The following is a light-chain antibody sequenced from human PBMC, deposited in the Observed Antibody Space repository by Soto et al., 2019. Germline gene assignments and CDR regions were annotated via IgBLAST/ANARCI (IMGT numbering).Light chain of an antibody. V-gene: IGKV1D-16*01. CDR3: QQYNTYPLT. CDR2: EAS. Sequence: DLQLTQSPSSLTASIGDRVTITCRASQGIATWLAWYQQQPEKSPKSLIYEASKLQNGVPSRFNGSGSGRDFTLTIASLQPADVATYFCQQYNTYPLTSGGGTRVEI. J-gene: IGKJ4*01. CDR1: QGIATW.